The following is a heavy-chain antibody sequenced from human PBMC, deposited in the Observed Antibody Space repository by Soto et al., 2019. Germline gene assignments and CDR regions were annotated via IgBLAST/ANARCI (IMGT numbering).Heavy chain of an antibody. CDR3: ARSGSPGTKTKAYCSSTSCRDVYADY. Sequence: ASVKVSCKASGYTFTSYYMHWVRQAPGQGLEWMGIINPSGGSTSYAQKFQGRVTMTRDTSTSTVYMELSSLRSEDTAVYYCARSGSPGTKTKAYCSSTSCRDVYADYWG. D-gene: IGHD2-2*01. V-gene: IGHV1-46*01. CDR2: INPSGGST. J-gene: IGHJ4*01. CDR1: GYTFTSYY.